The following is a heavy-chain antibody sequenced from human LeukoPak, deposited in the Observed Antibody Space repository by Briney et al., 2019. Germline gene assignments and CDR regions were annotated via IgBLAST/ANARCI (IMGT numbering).Heavy chain of an antibody. J-gene: IGHJ4*02. CDR1: GFTFSSYA. V-gene: IGHV3-48*03. D-gene: IGHD4-17*01. CDR2: IFNSGSSI. CDR3: ARGHYGLDY. Sequence: PGGSLRLSCAASGFTFSSYAMSWVRQAPGKGLEWVSYIFNSGSSIYYADSVKGRFTISRDNAKNSLFLQMNSLRADGTAVYYCARGHYGLDYWGQGTLVTVSS.